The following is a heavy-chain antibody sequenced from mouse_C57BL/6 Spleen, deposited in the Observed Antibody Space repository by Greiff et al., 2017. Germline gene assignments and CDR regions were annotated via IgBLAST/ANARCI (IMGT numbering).Heavy chain of an antibody. CDR2: INPSSGYT. CDR1: GYTFTSYT. Sequence: QVQLQQSGAELARPGASVKMSCKASGYTFTSYTMHWVKQRPGQGLEWIGYINPSSGYTKYNQKFKDKATLTADKSSSTAYMQLSSLTSEDSAVYYCAREDYYGSSYACDYWGQGTTLTVSS. CDR3: AREDYYGSSYACDY. J-gene: IGHJ2*01. V-gene: IGHV1-4*01. D-gene: IGHD1-1*01.